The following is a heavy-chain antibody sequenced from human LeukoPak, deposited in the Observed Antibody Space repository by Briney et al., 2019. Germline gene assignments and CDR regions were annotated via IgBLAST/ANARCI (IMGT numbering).Heavy chain of an antibody. D-gene: IGHD4-23*01. CDR2: IYHSGAT. Sequence: SETLSLTCAVSGGSISSSSTNCWTWVRQPPGKGLEWIGEIYHSGATNYNPSLKSRVTMLLDKSKNQFSLKLNSVTAADTAVYYCARNGGNSDYDYWGQGTLVTVSS. CDR1: GGSISSSSTNC. V-gene: IGHV4-4*02. CDR3: ARNGGNSDYDY. J-gene: IGHJ4*02.